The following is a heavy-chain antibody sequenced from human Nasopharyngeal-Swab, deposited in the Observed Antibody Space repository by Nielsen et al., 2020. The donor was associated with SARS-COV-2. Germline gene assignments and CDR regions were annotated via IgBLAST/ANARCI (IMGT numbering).Heavy chain of an antibody. V-gene: IGHV3-30*02. J-gene: IGHJ4*02. CDR1: GFDFNYFA. D-gene: IGHD6-13*01. CDR3: VSEGGPSSSWYGRFEY. Sequence: GGSLRLSCAVSGFDFNYFAMHWVRQSPGRGLEWVAVIWYDGRASYYTDSVSGRFTIPRDNSKNTLYLQMNSLRVEDTATYFCVSEGGPSSSWYGRFEYWGQGTQVIVSS. CDR2: IWYDGRAS.